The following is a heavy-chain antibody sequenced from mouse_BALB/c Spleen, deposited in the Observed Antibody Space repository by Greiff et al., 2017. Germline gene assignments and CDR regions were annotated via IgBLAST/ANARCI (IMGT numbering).Heavy chain of an antibody. D-gene: IGHD1-1*01. J-gene: IGHJ4*01. CDR2: INPSSGYT. Sequence: QVQLQQSGAELARPGASVKMSCKASGYTFTSYTMHWVKQRPGQGLEWIGYINPSSGYTNYNQKFKDKATLTADKSSSTAYMQLSSLTSEDSAVYYCATTVVGYYYAMDYWGQGTSVTVSS. CDR3: ATTVVGYYYAMDY. V-gene: IGHV1-4*01. CDR1: GYTFTSYT.